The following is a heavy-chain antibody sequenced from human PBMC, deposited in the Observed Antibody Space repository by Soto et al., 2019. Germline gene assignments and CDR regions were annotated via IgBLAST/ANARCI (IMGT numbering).Heavy chain of an antibody. J-gene: IGHJ5*02. CDR2: IYYTGTT. CDR3: ARAYITRCVDRSCPGWFDP. CDR1: GGSISNANYY. Sequence: QVQLQESGPGLVKPSQTLSLTCTVSGGSISNANYYWSWIRQHPGKGLEWIGYIYYTGTTYYSPSLESRVAISVDTSQNQFSLKLGAVTAADTAVYYCARAYITRCVDRSCPGWFDPWGQGTLVTVSS. D-gene: IGHD1-26*01. V-gene: IGHV4-31*03.